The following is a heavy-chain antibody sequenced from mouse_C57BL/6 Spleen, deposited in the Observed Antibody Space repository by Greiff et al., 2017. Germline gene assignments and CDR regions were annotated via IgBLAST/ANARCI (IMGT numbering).Heavy chain of an antibody. CDR2: ISYSGST. CDR3: ARGDYDGAMDY. Sequence: EVQLQESGPGMVKPSQSLSLTCTVTGYSITSGYDWHWIRHFPGNKLEWMGYISYSGSTNYNPSLISRISITHDTSKNHFFLKLNSVTTEDTATYYCARGDYDGAMDYWGQGTSVTVSS. V-gene: IGHV3-1*01. J-gene: IGHJ4*01. D-gene: IGHD2-4*01. CDR1: GYSITSGYD.